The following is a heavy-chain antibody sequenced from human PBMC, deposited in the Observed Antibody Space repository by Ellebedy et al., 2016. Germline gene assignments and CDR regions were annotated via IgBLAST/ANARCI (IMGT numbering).Heavy chain of an antibody. CDR2: ISTSSNMK. J-gene: IGHJ4*02. D-gene: IGHD1-1*01. CDR1: GFTFSAYR. V-gene: IGHV3-48*04. CDR3: ARDIEHWPDVDY. Sequence: GGSLRLSCAASGFTFSAYRMNWVRQAPGKGLEWVAYISTSSNMKYYADSVKGRFTISRDNAENSLYLQMHRLRAEDTDVYYCARDIEHWPDVDYWGQGTLVTVSS.